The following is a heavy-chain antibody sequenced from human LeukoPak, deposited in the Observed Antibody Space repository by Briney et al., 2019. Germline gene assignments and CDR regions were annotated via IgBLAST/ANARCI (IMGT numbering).Heavy chain of an antibody. J-gene: IGHJ6*03. CDR3: ARVGGSYFPPYYYYYMDV. V-gene: IGHV4-61*02. CDR1: GGSISSGSYY. Sequence: SETLSLTCTVSGGSISSGSYYWSWIRQPAGKGLEWIGRIYTSGSTNYNPSLKSRATISVDTSKNQFSLKLSSVAAADTAVYYCARVGGSYFPPYYYYYMDVWGKGTTVTISS. D-gene: IGHD1-26*01. CDR2: IYTSGST.